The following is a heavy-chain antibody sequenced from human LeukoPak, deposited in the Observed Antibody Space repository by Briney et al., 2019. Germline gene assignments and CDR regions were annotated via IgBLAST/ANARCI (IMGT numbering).Heavy chain of an antibody. Sequence: PSETLSLTCTVSGGSISSSDSYWAWVRQPPGKGLEGIGSICFSRTTYYNPSLKSRVTMSIDTSKNHFSLKVASVTAADTAVYYCGRHFPETGRDEQPLEYWGQGSLFTVSS. J-gene: IGHJ4*02. D-gene: IGHD3-10*01. CDR2: ICFSRTT. CDR1: GGSISSSDSY. V-gene: IGHV4-39*01. CDR3: GRHFPETGRDEQPLEY.